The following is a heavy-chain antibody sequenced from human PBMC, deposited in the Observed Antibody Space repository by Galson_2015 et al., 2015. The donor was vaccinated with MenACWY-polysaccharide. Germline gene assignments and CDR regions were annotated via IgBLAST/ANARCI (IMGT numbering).Heavy chain of an antibody. CDR2: IKQDGSEK. D-gene: IGHD4-11*01. CDR3: ARGYSNLDY. Sequence: SLRLSCAASGFIFSSYWMSWVRQAPGKGLEWVANIKQDGSEKYYVDSVKGRFTISRDNAKNSLYIQMNSLRAEDTAVYFCARGYSNLDYWGQGTLVTVSS. V-gene: IGHV3-7*01. J-gene: IGHJ4*02. CDR1: GFIFSSYW.